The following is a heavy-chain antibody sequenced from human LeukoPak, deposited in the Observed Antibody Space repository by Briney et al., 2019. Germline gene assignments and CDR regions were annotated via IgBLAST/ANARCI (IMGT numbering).Heavy chain of an antibody. Sequence: ASVKVSCKASGYTFTGYYMHWVRQAPGQGLEWMGWINPNSGGTNYAQKFQGRVTMTRDTSISTAYMELSRLRSDATAVYYCARSYGSGRREVFDIWGQGTRVTVSS. V-gene: IGHV1-2*02. CDR3: ARSYGSGRREVFDI. D-gene: IGHD3-10*01. CDR1: GYTFTGYY. CDR2: INPNSGGT. J-gene: IGHJ3*02.